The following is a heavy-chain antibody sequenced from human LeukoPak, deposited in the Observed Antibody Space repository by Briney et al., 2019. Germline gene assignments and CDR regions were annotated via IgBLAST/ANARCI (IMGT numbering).Heavy chain of an antibody. V-gene: IGHV3-7*01. CDR3: ARGPYHYYMDV. J-gene: IGHJ6*03. CDR2: IKQDGSEK. Sequence: GGSLRLSCAASGFTFSSYWMNWVRQAPGKGLEWVANIKQDGSEKNYVDSVKDRFTISRDNAKNSLYLQMNSLRAEDTTVYYCARGPYHYYMDVWGKGTTVTVSS. CDR1: GFTFSSYW.